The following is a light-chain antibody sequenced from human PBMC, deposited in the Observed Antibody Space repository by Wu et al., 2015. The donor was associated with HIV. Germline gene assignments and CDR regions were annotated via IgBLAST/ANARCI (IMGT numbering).Light chain of an antibody. CDR3: QQYDNWPPIT. V-gene: IGKV3-15*01. CDR2: AAS. J-gene: IGKJ5*01. Sequence: EILMTQFPATLSVSPGESATLFCKAGQTIRGNLAWYQQKPGQAPRLLIYAASARATGVPARFSGSGSETEFSLTISSLQSEDSGIYYCQQYDNWPPITFGQGTRLEI. CDR1: QTIRGN.